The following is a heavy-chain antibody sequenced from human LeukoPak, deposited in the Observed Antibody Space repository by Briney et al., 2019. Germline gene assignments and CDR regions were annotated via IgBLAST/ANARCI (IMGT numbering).Heavy chain of an antibody. CDR3: ARDGGGWELLPPDY. Sequence: GASVKVSCKASGGTFSSYAISWVRQAPGQGLEWMGRIIPIFGIANYAQKFQGRVTITADISTSTAYMELSSLRSEDTAVYYCARDGGGWELLPPDYWGQGTLVTVSS. J-gene: IGHJ4*02. CDR2: IIPIFGIA. V-gene: IGHV1-69*04. D-gene: IGHD1-26*01. CDR1: GGTFSSYA.